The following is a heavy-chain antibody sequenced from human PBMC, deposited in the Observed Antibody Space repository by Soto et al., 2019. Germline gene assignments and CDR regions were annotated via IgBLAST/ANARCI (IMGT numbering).Heavy chain of an antibody. CDR2: INPSGGST. Sequence: QVQLVQSGAEVKKPGASVKVSCKASGYTFTSYYMHWVRQAPGQGLEWMGIINPSGGSTSYAQKFQGRVTMTRDTSTSTVYMELSSLSSEDTAVYYCARAGYCSGGSCYFYFDYWGQGTLVTVSS. V-gene: IGHV1-46*03. CDR3: ARAGYCSGGSCYFYFDY. CDR1: GYTFTSYY. J-gene: IGHJ4*02. D-gene: IGHD2-15*01.